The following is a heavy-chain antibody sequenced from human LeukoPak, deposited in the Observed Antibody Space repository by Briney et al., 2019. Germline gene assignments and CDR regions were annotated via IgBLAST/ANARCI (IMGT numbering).Heavy chain of an antibody. V-gene: IGHV3-23*01. CDR1: GFTFSSYA. CDR3: ARGAYYYED. Sequence: PGGSLRLSCAASGFTFSSYAMSWVRQAPGKGLEWVSAISGSGGSTYYADSVKGRFTISRNNAKNSLYLQMNSLRAEDTAVYYCARGAYYYEDWGQGTLVTVSS. CDR2: ISGSGGST. J-gene: IGHJ4*02. D-gene: IGHD3-22*01.